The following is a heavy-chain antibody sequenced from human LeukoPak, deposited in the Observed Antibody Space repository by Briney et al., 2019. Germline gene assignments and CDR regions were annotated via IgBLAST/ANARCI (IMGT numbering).Heavy chain of an antibody. CDR3: ARVVGGSYYSANCFDY. CDR2: ISAYNGNT. CDR1: GYTFISYG. J-gene: IGHJ4*02. Sequence: ASVTVSCTPSGYTFISYGISWVRQAPGQGLEWMGWISAYNGNTNYAQKLQGRVTMTTDTSTSTAYMELRGLRSDDTAVYYCARVVGGSYYSANCFDYWGQGTLVTVSS. V-gene: IGHV1-18*01. D-gene: IGHD1-26*01.